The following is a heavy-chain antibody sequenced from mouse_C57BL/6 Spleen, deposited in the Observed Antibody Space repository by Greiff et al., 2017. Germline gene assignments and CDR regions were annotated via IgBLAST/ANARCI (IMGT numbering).Heavy chain of an antibody. CDR2: IDPSDSYT. CDR3: ARDTTVVASYYFDY. J-gene: IGHJ2*01. CDR1: GYTFTSYW. D-gene: IGHD1-1*01. Sequence: QVQLKQSGAELVMPGASVKLSCKASGYTFTSYWMHWVKQRPGQGLEWIGEIDPSDSYTNYNQKFKGKSTLTVDKSSSTAYMQLSSLTSEDSAVYYCARDTTVVASYYFDYWGQGTTLTVSS. V-gene: IGHV1-69*01.